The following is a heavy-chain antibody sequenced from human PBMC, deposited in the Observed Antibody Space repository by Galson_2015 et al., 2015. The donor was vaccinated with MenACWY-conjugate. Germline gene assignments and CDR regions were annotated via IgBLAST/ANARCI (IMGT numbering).Heavy chain of an antibody. J-gene: IGHJ6*02. D-gene: IGHD1-26*01. CDR3: TRHPPGGRGMDV. Sequence: QSGAEVKKPGESLKISCKGSGSSFPNYWIGWVRQMPGKGLEWMGLINPGLVNPGDSNIRYSPSFQGQVTISADESISTAYLQWSSLKASDTAMYYCTRHPPGGRGMDVWGQGTTVTVSS. CDR1: GSSFPNYW. CDR2: INPGLVNPGDSNI. V-gene: IGHV5-51*01.